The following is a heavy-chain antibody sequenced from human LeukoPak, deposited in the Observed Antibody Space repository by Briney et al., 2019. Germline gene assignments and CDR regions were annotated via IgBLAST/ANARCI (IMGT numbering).Heavy chain of an antibody. CDR1: GFTFSSYW. CDR2: LNSDGSST. Sequence: GGSLRLSCAASGFTFSSYWMHWVRQAPGKGLVWVSRLNSDGSSTSYADSVKGRFTISRDNAETTLHLQMNNLSAEDTAVYYCARASNRNSINFDYWGGGALVIVSS. V-gene: IGHV3-74*01. J-gene: IGHJ4*02. CDR3: ARASNRNSINFDY. D-gene: IGHD1-7*01.